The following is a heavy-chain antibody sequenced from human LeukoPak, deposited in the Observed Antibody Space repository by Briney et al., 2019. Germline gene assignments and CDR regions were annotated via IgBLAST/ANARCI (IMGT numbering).Heavy chain of an antibody. V-gene: IGHV4-4*07. CDR3: ARRWTGENAFDI. CDR1: GGSIISRH. Sequence: SETLSLTCIVPGGSIISRHWSWIRQPAGKGLEWIGHIYSSGSTNYNPSLKSRVTMSVDTSTNHFSLTLTSVTAADTAVYYCARRWTGENAFDIWGQGTMVTVSS. J-gene: IGHJ3*02. CDR2: IYSSGST. D-gene: IGHD3/OR15-3a*01.